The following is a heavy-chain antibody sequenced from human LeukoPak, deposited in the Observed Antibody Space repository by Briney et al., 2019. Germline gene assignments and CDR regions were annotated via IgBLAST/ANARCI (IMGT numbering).Heavy chain of an antibody. CDR3: ARQTPNQYGMDV. J-gene: IGHJ6*04. Sequence: GESLKISCKGFEYSFTSYWIGWVRQMPGKGPEWMGIIHPGDSNIRYSPSFQGQITISADKSFSTAYLQWSSLKASDTAMYYCARQTPNQYGMDVWGTGTTVTVSS. CDR1: EYSFTSYW. D-gene: IGHD2-15*01. CDR2: IHPGDSNI. V-gene: IGHV5-51*01.